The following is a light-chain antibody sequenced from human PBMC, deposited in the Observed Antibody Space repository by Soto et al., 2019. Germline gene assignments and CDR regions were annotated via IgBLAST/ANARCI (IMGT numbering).Light chain of an antibody. CDR1: SSDVASYNL. CDR2: EGS. J-gene: IGLJ1*01. CDR3: CSYAGSTPYV. V-gene: IGLV2-23*01. Sequence: QSALTQPASVSGSPGQSITISCTGTSSDVASYNLVSWYQQHPGKAPKLMIYEGSKRPSGVSNRFSGSKSGNTASLTISGLQAEDEADYYCCSYAGSTPYVFGTGTKVTVL.